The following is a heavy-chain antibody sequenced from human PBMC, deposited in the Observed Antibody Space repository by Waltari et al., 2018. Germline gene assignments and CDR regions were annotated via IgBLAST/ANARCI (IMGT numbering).Heavy chain of an antibody. D-gene: IGHD5-12*01. V-gene: IGHV4-30-4*01. Sequence: QVPLQESGPGPVKPSQTLPLTRNVPGGSRGRPSYWSWIRQAPGKGLEWIGYVYQSGSTLYNPTLNNRVTMSVDRSKNQFSLRLTSLTAADTAVYFCARGGGGYDKYYFDLWGQGTLVTVSS. CDR3: ARGGGGYDKYYFDL. CDR2: VYQSGST. J-gene: IGHJ4*02. CDR1: GGSRGRPSY.